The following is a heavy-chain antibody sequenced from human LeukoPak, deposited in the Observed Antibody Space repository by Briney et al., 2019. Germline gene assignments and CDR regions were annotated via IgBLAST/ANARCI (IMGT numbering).Heavy chain of an antibody. CDR1: GGSLSSGGYY. CDR2: IYHSGST. Sequence: SQTLSLTCTVSGGSLSSGGYYWSWIRQPPGKGLEWIGYIYHSGSTYYNPSLKSRVTISVDRSKNQFSLKLSSVTAADTSMYYCARQHYYYGSGSNYRWFDPWGRGTLVTVSS. CDR3: ARQHYYYGSGSNYRWFDP. J-gene: IGHJ5*02. D-gene: IGHD3-10*01. V-gene: IGHV4-30-2*01.